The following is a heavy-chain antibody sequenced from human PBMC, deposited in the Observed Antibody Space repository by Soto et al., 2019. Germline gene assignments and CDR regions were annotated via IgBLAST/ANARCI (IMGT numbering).Heavy chain of an antibody. V-gene: IGHV4-34*01. CDR2: INHSGST. CDR3: ARFVAVAGSNVFDY. Sequence: TSETLSLTCAVYGGSFSGYYWSWIRQPPGKGLEWIGEINHSGSTNYNPSLKSRVTISVDTSKNQFSLKLSSVTAADTAVYYCARFVAVAGSNVFDYWGQGTLVTVSS. CDR1: GGSFSGYY. D-gene: IGHD6-19*01. J-gene: IGHJ4*02.